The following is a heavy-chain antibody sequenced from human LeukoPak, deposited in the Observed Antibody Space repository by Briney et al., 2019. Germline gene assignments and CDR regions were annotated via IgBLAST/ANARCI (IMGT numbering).Heavy chain of an antibody. CDR3: ASLYYDSSGYSKGDY. V-gene: IGHV4-34*01. J-gene: IGHJ4*02. D-gene: IGHD3-22*01. CDR1: GGSFSGYY. CDR2: INHSGST. Sequence: PSETLSLTCAVYGGSFSGYYWSWIRQPPGKGLEWLGEINHSGSTNYNPSLKSRVTISVDTSKNQFSLKLSSVTAADTAVYYCASLYYDSSGYSKGDYWGQGTLVTVSS.